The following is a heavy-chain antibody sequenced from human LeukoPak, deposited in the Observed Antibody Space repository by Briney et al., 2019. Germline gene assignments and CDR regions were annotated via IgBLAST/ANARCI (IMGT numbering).Heavy chain of an antibody. V-gene: IGHV3-11*01. Sequence: GGSLRLSCAASGFTFSDYYMSWIRQAPGKGLEWVSYISSSGSTIYYADSVKGRFTISRDNAKNSLYLQMNSLRAEDTAVYYCARGPSDRNYGSGSYSKYHYYYGMDVWGQGTTVTVSS. D-gene: IGHD3-10*01. CDR2: ISSSGSTI. CDR1: GFTFSDYY. CDR3: ARGPSDRNYGSGSYSKYHYYYGMDV. J-gene: IGHJ6*02.